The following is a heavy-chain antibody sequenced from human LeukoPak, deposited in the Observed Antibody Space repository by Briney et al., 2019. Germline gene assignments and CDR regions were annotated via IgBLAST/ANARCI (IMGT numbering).Heavy chain of an antibody. CDR2: ISSSSSYI. D-gene: IGHD2-2*01. J-gene: IGHJ6*02. CDR1: GFTFSSYS. CDR3: ARAVPAAMPYYYYGMDV. V-gene: IGHV3-21*01. Sequence: GGSLRLSCAASGFTFSSYSMNWVRQAPGKGLEWVSSISSSSSYIYYADSVKGRFTISRDNAKNSLYLQMNSLRAEDTAVYHCARAVPAAMPYYYYGMDVWGQGTTVTVS.